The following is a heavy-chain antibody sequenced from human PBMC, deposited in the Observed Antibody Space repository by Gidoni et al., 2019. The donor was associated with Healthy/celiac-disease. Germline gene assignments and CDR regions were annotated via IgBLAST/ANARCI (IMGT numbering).Heavy chain of an antibody. V-gene: IGHV3-21*01. CDR2: ISSSSSYI. CDR3: ARAVVVGATPDAFDI. CDR1: GFTFSSSS. J-gene: IGHJ3*02. Sequence: EVQLVESGGGLVKPGGSLRLACDASGFTFSSSSMNWVRQAPGKGLEWVSSISSSSSYIYYADSVKGRFTISRDNAKNSLYLQMNSLIAEDTAVYYCARAVVVGATPDAFDIWGQGTMVTASS. D-gene: IGHD1-26*01.